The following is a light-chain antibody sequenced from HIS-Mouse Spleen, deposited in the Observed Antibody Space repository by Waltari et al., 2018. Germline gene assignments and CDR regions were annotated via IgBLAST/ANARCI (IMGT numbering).Light chain of an antibody. CDR3: CSYAGSSTVV. Sequence: QSALTQPASVSGSPGQSITISCTGTSSDVGSYNLVSWYQQHPGKAPKLMIYEGSKGPSGVSNRFPGSKSGNTASLTISGLQAEDEADYYCCSYAGSSTVVFGGGTKLTVL. V-gene: IGLV2-23*01. CDR2: EGS. CDR1: SSDVGSYNL. J-gene: IGLJ2*01.